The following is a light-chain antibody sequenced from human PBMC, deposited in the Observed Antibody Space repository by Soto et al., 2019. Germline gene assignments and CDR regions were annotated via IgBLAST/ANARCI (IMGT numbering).Light chain of an antibody. Sequence: QSVLTQPASVSGFPGPSITISCTRTSSDVGGYNYVSWYQHHPGKAPKLMIFDVSNRPSGVSNRFSGSKSGNTASLTISGLQAEDEADYYCSSYTASSTYVFGTGTKVTVL. J-gene: IGLJ1*01. V-gene: IGLV2-14*03. CDR1: SSDVGGYNY. CDR3: SSYTASSTYV. CDR2: DVS.